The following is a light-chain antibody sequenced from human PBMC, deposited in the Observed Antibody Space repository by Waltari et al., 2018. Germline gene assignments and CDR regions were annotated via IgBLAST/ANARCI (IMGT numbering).Light chain of an antibody. Sequence: QTVVTQAPSLSVSPGETVTLTCALSSGSVSSTSYPTWYQQTPGQPPRTLVYKGTSRSSGVPDRFSGSILGNTAALTITGAQAEDESDYYCSMYMGSGIWVFGGGTKLTVL. CDR2: KGT. V-gene: IGLV8-61*01. J-gene: IGLJ3*02. CDR3: SMYMGSGIWV. CDR1: SGSVSSTSY.